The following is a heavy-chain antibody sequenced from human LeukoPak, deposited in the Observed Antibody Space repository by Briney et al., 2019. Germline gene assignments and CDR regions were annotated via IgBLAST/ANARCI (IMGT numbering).Heavy chain of an antibody. V-gene: IGHV1-18*01. Sequence: ASVKVSCRASGGTFSSYAISWVRQAPGQGLEWMGWISAYNGNTNYAQKLQGRVTMTTDTSTSTAYMELRSLRSDDTAVYYCAREDDATDAFDIWGQGTMVTVSS. CDR3: AREDDATDAFDI. CDR1: GGTFSSYA. J-gene: IGHJ3*02. D-gene: IGHD1-1*01. CDR2: ISAYNGNT.